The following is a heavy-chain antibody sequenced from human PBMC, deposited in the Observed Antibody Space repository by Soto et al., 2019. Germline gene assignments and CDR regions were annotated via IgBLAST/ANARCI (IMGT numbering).Heavy chain of an antibody. D-gene: IGHD2-15*01. CDR2: TRNKDNSYTT. CDR1: GFTFSDHY. V-gene: IGHV3-72*01. J-gene: IGHJ4*02. Sequence: GGSLRLSCAASGFTFSDHYMDWVRQAPGKGLEWVGRTRNKDNSYTTEYAASVKGRFTISRDDSKNSLYLQMNSLKTEDTAVYYCARTGYCSGGSCYPFDYWGQGTLVTVSS. CDR3: ARTGYCSGGSCYPFDY.